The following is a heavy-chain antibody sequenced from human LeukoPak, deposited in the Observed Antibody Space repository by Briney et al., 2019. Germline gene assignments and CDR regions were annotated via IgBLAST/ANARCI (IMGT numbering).Heavy chain of an antibody. J-gene: IGHJ4*02. Sequence: PGRSLRLSCAASGFTFSSYGMHWVRQAPGKGLEWVAVISYDGSNKYYADSVKGRFTISRDNSKNTLYLQMNSLRAEDTAVYYCAKESGYYLDYFDYWGQGTLVTVSS. CDR3: AKESGYYLDYFDY. CDR1: GFTFSSYG. D-gene: IGHD3-22*01. CDR2: ISYDGSNK. V-gene: IGHV3-30*18.